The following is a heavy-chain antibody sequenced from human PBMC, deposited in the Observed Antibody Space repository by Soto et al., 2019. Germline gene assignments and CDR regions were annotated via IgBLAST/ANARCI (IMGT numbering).Heavy chain of an antibody. V-gene: IGHV3-64D*06. CDR1: GFTFSSYA. CDR3: VKDAGEGFLEWFNWFDP. CDR2: ISSNGGST. J-gene: IGHJ5*02. D-gene: IGHD3-3*01. Sequence: GGSLRLSCSASGFTFSSYAMRWVRQAPGKGLEYVSAISSNGGSTYYADSVKGRFTISRDNSKNTLYLQMSSLRAEDTAVYYCVKDAGEGFLEWFNWFDPWGQGTLVTVSS.